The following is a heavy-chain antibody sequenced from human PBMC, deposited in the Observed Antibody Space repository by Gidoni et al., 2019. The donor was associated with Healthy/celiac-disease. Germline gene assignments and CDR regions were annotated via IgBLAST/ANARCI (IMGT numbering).Heavy chain of an antibody. CDR1: GFTFSSSW. CDR3: AREQWIQLWPEPYYYYGMDV. CDR2: INSDGSST. J-gene: IGHJ6*02. V-gene: IGHV3-74*01. D-gene: IGHD5-18*01. Sequence: EVQLVESGGGLVQPGGSLRLSCAASGFTFSSSWMHWVRQAPGKGLVWVSRINSDGSSTSYADSVKGRFTISRDNAKNTLYLQMNSLRAEDTAVYYCAREQWIQLWPEPYYYYGMDVWGQGTTVTVSS.